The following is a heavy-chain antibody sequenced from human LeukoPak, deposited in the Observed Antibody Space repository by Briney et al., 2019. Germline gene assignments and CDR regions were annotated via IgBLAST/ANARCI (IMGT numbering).Heavy chain of an antibody. D-gene: IGHD1-14*01. CDR3: SRGPENPLNWYFDL. CDR2: VYSSGSA. J-gene: IGHJ2*01. V-gene: IGHV4-61*09. CDR1: GGSISSGRFY. Sequence: SQTLSLTCSVSGGSISSGRFYWNWIRQPAGTGLEWLGHVYSSGSAKYNPSLKSRVTISLDTSKNQFSLKLNSVTAVDTAVYYCSRGPENPLNWYFDLWGRGTLVTVSS.